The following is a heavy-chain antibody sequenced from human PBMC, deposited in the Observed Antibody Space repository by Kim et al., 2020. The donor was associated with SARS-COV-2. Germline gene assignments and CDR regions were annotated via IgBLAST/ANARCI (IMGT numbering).Heavy chain of an antibody. CDR1: GYKFTSDW. Sequence: GESLKISCKGSGYKFTSDWIGWVRQMPGKGLEWMGLIYPDDSDTKYSPSFEGQVTISADKSTNTSYLQWNSLKASDNAMYYCARFSQRTDHIRGTYRYTGPRFDSWGQGSLVSVSS. CDR3: ARFSQRTDHIRGTYRYTGPRFDS. CDR2: IYPDDSDT. J-gene: IGHJ4*02. V-gene: IGHV5-51*01. D-gene: IGHD3-16*02.